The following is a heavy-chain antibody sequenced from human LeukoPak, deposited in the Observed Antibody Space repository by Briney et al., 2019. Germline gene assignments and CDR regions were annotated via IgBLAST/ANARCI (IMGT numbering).Heavy chain of an antibody. V-gene: IGHV3-30*18. J-gene: IGHJ4*02. CDR1: GFTFSSYG. CDR3: AKAPLSTAVATGIDY. D-gene: IGHD6-19*01. CDR2: ISYDGSNK. Sequence: QPGRSLRLSCAASGFTFSSYGMHWVRQAPGKGLEWVAVISYDGSNKYYADSVKGRFTISRDNSKNTLYLQMNSLRAEDTAVYYCAKAPLSTAVATGIDYWGQGTLVTVSS.